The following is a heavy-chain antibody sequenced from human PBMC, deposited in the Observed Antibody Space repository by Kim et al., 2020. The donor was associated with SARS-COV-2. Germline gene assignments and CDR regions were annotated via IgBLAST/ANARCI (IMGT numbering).Heavy chain of an antibody. CDR3: AREGFGELYGMDV. D-gene: IGHD3-10*01. J-gene: IGHJ6*02. V-gene: IGHV1-2*04. Sequence: YAQKFQGWVTMTRDTSISTAYMELSRLRSDDTAVYYCAREGFGELYGMDVGGQGTTVTVSS.